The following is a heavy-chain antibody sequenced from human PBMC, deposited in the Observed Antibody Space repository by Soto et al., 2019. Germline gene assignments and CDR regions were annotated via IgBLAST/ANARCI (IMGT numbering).Heavy chain of an antibody. Sequence: GESLKISCKASGYSFTTYGIAWVRQMPGKGLEWMGIIYPGDSDTRYSPSFQGQVTMSADKSISTAYLQWGSLKASDTAVYYCAKGQHCSTTSCYFYFSGMDVWGQGTKVTVSS. D-gene: IGHD2-2*01. J-gene: IGHJ6*02. CDR1: GYSFTTYG. CDR3: AKGQHCSTTSCYFYFSGMDV. V-gene: IGHV5-51*01. CDR2: IYPGDSDT.